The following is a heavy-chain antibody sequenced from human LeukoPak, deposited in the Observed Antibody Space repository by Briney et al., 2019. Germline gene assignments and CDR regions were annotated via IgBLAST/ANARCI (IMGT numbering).Heavy chain of an antibody. Sequence: GGSLRLSCAASGFTFSDYYMSWIRQAPGKGLEWVSYISSSGSTIYYADSVKGRFTISRDNSKNTLYLQMDSLRAEDTAVYYCAKASDSSGFLDYWGQGTLVTVSS. CDR1: GFTFSDYY. CDR2: ISSSGSTI. J-gene: IGHJ4*02. D-gene: IGHD3-22*01. CDR3: AKASDSSGFLDY. V-gene: IGHV3-11*04.